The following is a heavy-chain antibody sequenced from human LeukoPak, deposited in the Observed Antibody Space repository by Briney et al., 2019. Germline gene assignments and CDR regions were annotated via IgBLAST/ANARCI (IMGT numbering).Heavy chain of an antibody. CDR3: ARDGSLGFGELFGAFDI. D-gene: IGHD3-10*01. V-gene: IGHV4-61*01. J-gene: IGHJ3*02. Sequence: SETLSLTCNVSGGSVSSSNYHWSWIRQPPGKGLEWIGYFSSSESTNYKASLKSRVSISADTSKNQFSLKLRSVTAADTAVYYCARDGSLGFGELFGAFDIWGQGTMVTVSS. CDR1: GGSVSSSNYH. CDR2: FSSSEST.